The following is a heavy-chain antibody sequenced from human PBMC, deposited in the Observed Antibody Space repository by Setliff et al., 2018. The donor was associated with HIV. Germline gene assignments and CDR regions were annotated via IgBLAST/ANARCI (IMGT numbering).Heavy chain of an antibody. CDR1: GASFIRSRYY. V-gene: IGHV4-61*09. J-gene: IGHJ4*02. Sequence: PSETLSLTCTVSGASFIRSRYYWSWIRQPAGKGLEWIGHVYTTGSASYNPSLESRVTILEALSKNQFSLNLDSVTAADTAVYFCARALAGGSGWNYFDLWGPGTLVPSPQ. CDR2: VYTTGSA. CDR3: ARALAGGSGWNYFDL. D-gene: IGHD6-19*01.